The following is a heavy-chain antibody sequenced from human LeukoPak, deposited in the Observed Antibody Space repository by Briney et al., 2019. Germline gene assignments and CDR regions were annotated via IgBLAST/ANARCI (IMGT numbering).Heavy chain of an antibody. D-gene: IGHD3-16*01. J-gene: IGHJ3*01. CDR2: IKPDGSEG. Sequence: GGSLRLSCAASGFTFSSHWMNWVRQAPGKGLEWVANIKPDGSEGYYVDSVKGRFTISRDNAKNSLYLQMNSLRAEDTAVYYCARPAYTAAYDLWGQGTMVTVSS. CDR1: GFTFSSHW. CDR3: ARPAYTAAYDL. V-gene: IGHV3-7*01.